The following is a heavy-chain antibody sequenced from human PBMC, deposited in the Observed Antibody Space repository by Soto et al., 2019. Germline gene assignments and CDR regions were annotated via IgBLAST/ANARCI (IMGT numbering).Heavy chain of an antibody. Sequence: SWVRQPPGKGLEWIGEIHHSGATNYNPSLKSRVTISVDTSKNQFSLKLSSVTAADTAVYYCASLNQEDVWGQGTTVTVSS. CDR2: IHHSGAT. CDR3: ASLNQEDV. J-gene: IGHJ6*02. D-gene: IGHD2-2*01. V-gene: IGHV4-34*09.